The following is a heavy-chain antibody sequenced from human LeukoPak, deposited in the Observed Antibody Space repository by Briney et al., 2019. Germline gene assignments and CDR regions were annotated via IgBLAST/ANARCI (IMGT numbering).Heavy chain of an antibody. J-gene: IGHJ4*02. Sequence: SETLSLTCAVYGGSFSGYYWSWLRQPPGKGLEWIGEINHSGSTNYNPSLKSRVTMSVDTSKNQFSLKLSSVTAADTAVYYCARFTPPAWAVPAAIHGDYWGQGTLVTVSS. CDR1: GGSFSGYY. D-gene: IGHD2-2*02. CDR2: INHSGST. CDR3: ARFTPPAWAVPAAIHGDY. V-gene: IGHV4-34*01.